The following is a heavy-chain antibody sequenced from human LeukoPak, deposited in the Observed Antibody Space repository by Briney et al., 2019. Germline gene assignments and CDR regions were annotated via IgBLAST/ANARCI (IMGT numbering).Heavy chain of an antibody. Sequence: PGGSLRLSCAASGFSFSSYGMHWVRQAPDKGLEWVAFIRNDGGEKYYADSVKGRFTISRDNSKNTLYLQMNSLRAEDTAVYYCAKRPRGRRDEFSSLAYSSGWYFDYWGQGTLVTVSS. J-gene: IGHJ4*02. CDR1: GFSFSSYG. CDR2: IRNDGGEK. D-gene: IGHD6-19*01. V-gene: IGHV3-30*02. CDR3: AKRPRGRRDEFSSLAYSSGWYFDY.